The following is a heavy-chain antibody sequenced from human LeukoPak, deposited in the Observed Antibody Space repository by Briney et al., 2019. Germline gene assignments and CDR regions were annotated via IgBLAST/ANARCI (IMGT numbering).Heavy chain of an antibody. CDR3: ARWAPRYCSGGSCYSGYYGMDV. J-gene: IGHJ6*02. V-gene: IGHV4-34*01. D-gene: IGHD2-15*01. CDR1: GGSFSGYY. CDR2: INHSGST. Sequence: SETLSLTCAVYGGSFSGYYWSWIRQPPGKGLEWIGEINHSGSTNYNPSLKSRVTISVDTSKNQFSLKLSSVTAADTAVYYCARWAPRYCSGGSCYSGYYGMDVWGQGTTVTVSS.